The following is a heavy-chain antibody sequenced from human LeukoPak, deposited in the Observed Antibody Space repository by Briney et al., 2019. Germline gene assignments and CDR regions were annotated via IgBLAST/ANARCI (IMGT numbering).Heavy chain of an antibody. J-gene: IGHJ4*02. CDR2: IYTSGST. D-gene: IGHD3-10*01. CDR3: ARLFSGSGSYYDY. Sequence: SETLSLTCTVSGGSINTYYWSWIRQPAGKGLEWIGRIYTSGSTNYNPSLKSRVTMSVDTSKNQFSLKLSSVTAADTAVYYCARLFSGSGSYYDYWGQGTLVTVSS. V-gene: IGHV4-4*07. CDR1: GGSINTYY.